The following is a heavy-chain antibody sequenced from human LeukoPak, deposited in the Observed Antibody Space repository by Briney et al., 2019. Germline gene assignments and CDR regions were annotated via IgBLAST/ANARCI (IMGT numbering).Heavy chain of an antibody. CDR2: IKSKTDGGTT. CDR1: GFTFSNAW. V-gene: IGHV3-15*01. D-gene: IGHD1-26*01. J-gene: IGHJ6*03. Sequence: GGSLRLSCAASGFTFSNAWMSWVRQAPGKGLEWVGRIKSKTDGGTTDYAAPVKGRFTISRDDSKNTLYLQMNSLKTEDTAVYYCTTDLWELLFSGHYYYYYYMDVWGKGTTVTVSS. CDR3: TTDLWELLFSGHYYYYYYMDV.